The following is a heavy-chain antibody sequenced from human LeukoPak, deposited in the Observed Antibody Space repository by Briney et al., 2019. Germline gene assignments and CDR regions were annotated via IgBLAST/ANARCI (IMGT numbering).Heavy chain of an antibody. CDR2: INPNSGDT. CDR1: GYTFTGYY. CDR3: ARDQGRRVWYNWNYGEDAFDI. J-gene: IGHJ3*02. Sequence: ASVKVSCKASGYTFTGYYMHWVRQAPGQGLEWMGWINPNSGDTNYAQKFQGRVTMTRDTSISTAYMELSRLKSDDTAVYYCARDQGRRVWYNWNYGEDAFDIWGQGTMVTVSS. D-gene: IGHD1-7*01. V-gene: IGHV1-2*02.